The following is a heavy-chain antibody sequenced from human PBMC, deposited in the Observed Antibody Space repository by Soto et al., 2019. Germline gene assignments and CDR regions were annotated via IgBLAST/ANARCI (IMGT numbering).Heavy chain of an antibody. CDR2: ISYDGSNK. CDR3: AKERGTVEMATIAGFPNDY. D-gene: IGHD5-12*01. J-gene: IGHJ4*02. Sequence: PGGSLSLSCVVSGFTFNNYDMHWVRQAPGRGLEWVTLISYDGSNKYYADSVKGRFTISRDNSKNTLYLQMNSLRVEDTAVYYCAKERGTVEMATIAGFPNDYWGQGTLVTVSS. V-gene: IGHV3-30*18. CDR1: GFTFNNYD.